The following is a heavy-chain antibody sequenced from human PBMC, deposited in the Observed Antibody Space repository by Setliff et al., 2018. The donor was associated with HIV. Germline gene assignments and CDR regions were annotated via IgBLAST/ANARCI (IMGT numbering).Heavy chain of an antibody. V-gene: IGHV4-59*11. Sequence: SETLSLTCSISGATIHYHYWSWIRQPPGKGLEWIGYVDYSGDTEYNPSLQSRATISRDPSKSQVSLNLNSVTAADTAVYYCTRGPGGTVPKPLEAFDVWGRGAVVTVSS. CDR1: GATIHYHY. J-gene: IGHJ3*01. D-gene: IGHD1-7*01. CDR2: VDYSGDT. CDR3: TRGPGGTVPKPLEAFDV.